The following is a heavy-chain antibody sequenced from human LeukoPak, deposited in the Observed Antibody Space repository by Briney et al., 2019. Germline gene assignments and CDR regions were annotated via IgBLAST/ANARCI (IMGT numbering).Heavy chain of an antibody. V-gene: IGHV1-18*01. CDR3: ARVPYYDSSGYYTGRFLDY. Sequence: GASVKVSCKASGYTFTSYGISWVRQAPGQGLEWMGWISAYNGNTNYAQKLQGRVTMTTDTSTSPAYMELRSLRSDDTAVYYCARVPYYDSSGYYTGRFLDYWGQGTLVTVSS. J-gene: IGHJ4*02. CDR1: GYTFTSYG. CDR2: ISAYNGNT. D-gene: IGHD3-22*01.